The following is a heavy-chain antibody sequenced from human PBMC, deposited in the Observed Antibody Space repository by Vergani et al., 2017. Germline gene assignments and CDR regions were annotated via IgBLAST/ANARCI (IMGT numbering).Heavy chain of an antibody. CDR1: GFDFSSYI. CDR2: VSTGTKSQ. V-gene: IGHV3-48*01. Sequence: EVQLVESGGGWVQPGGSLRLSCVVSGFDFSSYIMNWVRQAPGKGLEWVSFVSTGTKSQSYAESVKGRFTISRDSAKNSLYLQMDSLRAEDTAVYYCAREYSSTSGRAFDFWGQGTKATVSS. J-gene: IGHJ3*01. D-gene: IGHD2-2*01. CDR3: AREYSSTSGRAFDF.